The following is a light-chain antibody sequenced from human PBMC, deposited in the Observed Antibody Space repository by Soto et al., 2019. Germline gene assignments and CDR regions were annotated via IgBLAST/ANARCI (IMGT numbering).Light chain of an antibody. CDR3: QQYGNSPLT. Sequence: EILMTQSPVTLSVSPGERATLSCRASQSVSSNYLAWYQQKPGQAPRVIIFGVSTRATGVPDRFSGSGSGTDFTLTISRLEPEDFALYYCQQYGNSPLTFGGGTKVDIK. CDR1: QSVSSNY. V-gene: IGKV3-20*01. CDR2: GVS. J-gene: IGKJ4*01.